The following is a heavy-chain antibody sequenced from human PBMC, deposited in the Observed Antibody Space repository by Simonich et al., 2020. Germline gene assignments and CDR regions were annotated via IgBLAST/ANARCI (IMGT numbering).Heavy chain of an antibody. Sequence: EVQLVESGGGLIQPGGSLRLSCAASGFTVSSNYMSWVRRAPGKGLGWVSVIYSGGSTYYADSVKGRFTISRDNSKNTLYLQINSLRAEDTAVYYCARWTATGYYFDYWGQGTLVTVSS. J-gene: IGHJ4*02. CDR2: IYSGGST. CDR3: ARWTATGYYFDY. V-gene: IGHV3-53*01. D-gene: IGHD1-1*01. CDR1: GFTVSSNY.